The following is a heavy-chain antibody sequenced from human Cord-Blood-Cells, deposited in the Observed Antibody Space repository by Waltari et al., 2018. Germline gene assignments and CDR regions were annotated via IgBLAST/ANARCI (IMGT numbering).Heavy chain of an antibody. D-gene: IGHD2-15*01. CDR2: IKHSGST. CDR3: AGAVVVLNY. CDR1: GWSFSGYY. J-gene: IGHJ4*02. Sequence: QVQLQQWGAGLLKPSETLSLTCAVYGWSFSGYYWSWIRQPPGKGLEWIGEIKHSGSTNYNTSLKSRVTISVETSKNQFSRKLSSVTAADTAVYYCAGAVVVLNYWGQGTLVTVSS. V-gene: IGHV4-34*01.